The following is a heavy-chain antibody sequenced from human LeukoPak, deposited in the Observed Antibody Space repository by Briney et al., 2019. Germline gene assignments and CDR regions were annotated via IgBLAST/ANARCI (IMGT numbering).Heavy chain of an antibody. D-gene: IGHD1-7*01. CDR3: AKDSPILRTVTTPLRTGWFDT. CDR1: GFTFSSYG. V-gene: IGHV3-33*06. Sequence: PGRSLRLSCAASGFTFSSYGMQWVRQAGGGGRGWVAVIWYDGSKMYYADAVKGRFAISRDNSKNTLDLEMSDLRVQDTAVYYCAKDSPILRTVTTPLRTGWFDTWGQGTLVTVSS. J-gene: IGHJ5*02. CDR2: IWYDGSKM.